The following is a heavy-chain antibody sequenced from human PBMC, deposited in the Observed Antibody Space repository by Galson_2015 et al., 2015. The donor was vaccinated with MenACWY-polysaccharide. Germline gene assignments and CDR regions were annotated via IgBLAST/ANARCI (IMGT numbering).Heavy chain of an antibody. J-gene: IGHJ4*02. CDR2: INQGGTEE. CDR3: VRPSSGGSYYND. D-gene: IGHD2-15*01. V-gene: IGHV3-7*01. Sequence: SLRLSCAASGFSFSTYWMSWVRQAPGKGLEWVANINQGGTEERYVGSVKGRFTISRDNAQNSVYLQMNGLRAEDTAVYYCVRPSSGGSYYNDWGQGTLVTVSS. CDR1: GFSFSTYW.